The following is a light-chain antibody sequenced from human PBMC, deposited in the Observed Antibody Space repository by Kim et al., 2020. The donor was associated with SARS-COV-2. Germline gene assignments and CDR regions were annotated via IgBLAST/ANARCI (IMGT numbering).Light chain of an antibody. CDR3: SAWDDSLNGVI. Sequence: ELTQPPSASGTPGQRITISCSGSTSNIGTNAVNWSQQLPGTAPKLLIYSNDHRPSGVPDRFSGSKSGTSASLAISGLQSEDEADYYCSAWDDSLNGVIFGGWTQLTVL. CDR2: SND. V-gene: IGLV1-44*01. CDR1: TSNIGTNA. J-gene: IGLJ2*01.